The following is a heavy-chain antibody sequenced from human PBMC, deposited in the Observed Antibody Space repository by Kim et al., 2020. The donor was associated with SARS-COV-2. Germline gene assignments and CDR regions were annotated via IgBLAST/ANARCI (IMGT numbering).Heavy chain of an antibody. Sequence: GGSLRLSCAASGFTFSSYAMTWVRQAPGKGLEWVSAIRGSGGRTYYADSVKGRFTISSDQSRDTVSLQMNIPRADDTVLSYCVKDLGTEYVDQLGYWGQGTLLTLSS. V-gene: IGHV3-23*01. CDR3: VKDLGTEYVDQLGY. D-gene: IGHD3-10*02. CDR2: IRGSGGRT. J-gene: IGHJ4*02. CDR1: GFTFSSYA.